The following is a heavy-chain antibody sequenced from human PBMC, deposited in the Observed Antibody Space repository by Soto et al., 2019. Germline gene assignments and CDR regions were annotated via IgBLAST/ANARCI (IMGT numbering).Heavy chain of an antibody. CDR2: ISAYNGNT. J-gene: IGHJ5*02. CDR3: ARLRILEWQRWFDP. CDR1: VYTFTSYG. D-gene: IGHD3-3*01. V-gene: IGHV1-18*01. Sequence: GSVKFSCKASVYTFTSYGISWVRQAPGQGLEWMGWISAYNGNTNYAQKLQCRVTMTTGTSTSTAYMELRSLRSDDTAVYYCARLRILEWQRWFDPWGQGTLVTVSS.